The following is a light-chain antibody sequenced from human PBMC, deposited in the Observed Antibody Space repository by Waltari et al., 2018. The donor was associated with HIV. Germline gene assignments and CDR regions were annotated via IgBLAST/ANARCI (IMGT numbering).Light chain of an antibody. Sequence: SSVLTQPPSVSVAPGKTARITCGGNNIGIKSVHWYQPKPGQATVLVIYDDSDRPSGIPGRFSVSNSGNTATLTISRVEAGDEADYYCQVWDSSSDLNWVFGGGTKLTVL. CDR1: NIGIKS. J-gene: IGLJ3*02. CDR3: QVWDSSSDLNWV. V-gene: IGLV3-21*04. CDR2: DDS.